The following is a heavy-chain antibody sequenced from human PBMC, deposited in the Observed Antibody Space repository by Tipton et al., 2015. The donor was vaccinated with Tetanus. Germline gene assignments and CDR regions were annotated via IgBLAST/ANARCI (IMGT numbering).Heavy chain of an antibody. Sequence: QVQLVQSGAEVKKPGASVKVSCKASGYTLTGYYIYWVRQAPGQGPEWMGWIEPNSGGTVYAQKFQGRVIMTRVTSISTAYMELRGLRSGDTAVYYYARDRGDYICYGMGVWGPGTTVAVS. V-gene: IGHV1-2*02. CDR1: GYTLTGYY. J-gene: IGHJ6*02. D-gene: IGHD3-22*01. CDR3: ARDRGDYICYGMGV. CDR2: IEPNSGGT.